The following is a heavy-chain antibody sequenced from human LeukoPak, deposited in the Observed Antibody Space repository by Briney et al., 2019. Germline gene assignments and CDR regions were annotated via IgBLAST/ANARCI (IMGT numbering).Heavy chain of an antibody. V-gene: IGHV3-30*02. CDR1: GFTFSSYG. CDR2: IRYDGSNK. J-gene: IGHJ4*02. D-gene: IGHD6-13*01. Sequence: GGSLRLSCAASGFTFSSYGMHWVRQAPGKGLEWVAFIRYDGSNKYYADSVKGRFTISRDNSKNTLYLQMKSLRAEDTAVYYCAKGRFGYSSSWPIFDYWGQGTLVTVSS. CDR3: AKGRFGYSSSWPIFDY.